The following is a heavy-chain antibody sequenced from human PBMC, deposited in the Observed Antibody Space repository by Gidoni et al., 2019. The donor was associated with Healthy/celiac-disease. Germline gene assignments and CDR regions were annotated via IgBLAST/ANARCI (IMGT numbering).Heavy chain of an antibody. D-gene: IGHD5-12*01. V-gene: IGHV4-59*01. CDR2: IYYSGST. Sequence: QVQLQESGPGLVTPSETLSRTCTVSGGSISSYYWSWIRQPPGKGLEWIGYIYYSGSTNYNPSLKSRITISVDTSKNQFSLKLSSVTAADAAVYYCARSGPGRDGYNYEKGGYYFDYWGQGTLVTVSS. J-gene: IGHJ4*02. CDR3: ARSGPGRDGYNYEKGGYYFDY. CDR1: GGSISSYY.